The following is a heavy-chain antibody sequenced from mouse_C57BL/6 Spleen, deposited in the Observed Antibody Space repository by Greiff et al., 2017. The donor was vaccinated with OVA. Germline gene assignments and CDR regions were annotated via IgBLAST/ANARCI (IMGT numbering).Heavy chain of an antibody. V-gene: IGHV14-4*01. CDR1: GFNIKDDY. CDR2: IDPENGDT. J-gene: IGHJ3*01. CDR3: TTDYGSSYGFAY. Sequence: EVQLKESGAELVRPGASVKLSCTASGFNIKDDYMHWVKQRPEQGLEWIGWIDPENGDTEYASKFQGKATITADTSSNTAYLQLSSLTSEDTAVYYCTTDYGSSYGFAYGAKGLWSLSLQ. D-gene: IGHD1-1*01.